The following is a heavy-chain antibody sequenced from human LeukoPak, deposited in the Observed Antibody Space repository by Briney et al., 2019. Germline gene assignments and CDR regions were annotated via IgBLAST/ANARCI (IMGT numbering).Heavy chain of an antibody. D-gene: IGHD3-22*01. V-gene: IGHV1-69*05. CDR2: IIPIFGTA. CDR3: ARGYYYDPCAFDI. J-gene: IGHJ3*02. Sequence: SVKVSCKASGGTFSSYAISWVRQAPGQGLEWMGGIIPIFGTAIYAQKFQGRVTITTDESTSTAYMELSSLRSEDTAVYYCARGYYYDPCAFDIWGQGTMVTVSS. CDR1: GGTFSSYA.